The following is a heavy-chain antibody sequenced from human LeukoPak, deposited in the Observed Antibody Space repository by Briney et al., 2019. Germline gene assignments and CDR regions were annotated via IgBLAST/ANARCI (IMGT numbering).Heavy chain of an antibody. D-gene: IGHD3-10*01. V-gene: IGHV4-30-4*01. CDR1: GGSISSGDYY. J-gene: IGHJ3*02. Sequence: PSQTLSHTCTVSGGSISSGDYYWSWIRQPPGKDLEWIGYIYYSGSTYYNPSLKSRVTISVDTSKNQFSLKLSSVTAADTAVYYCARGKYYYGSGSYKIDAFDIWGQGTMVTVSS. CDR2: IYYSGST. CDR3: ARGKYYYGSGSYKIDAFDI.